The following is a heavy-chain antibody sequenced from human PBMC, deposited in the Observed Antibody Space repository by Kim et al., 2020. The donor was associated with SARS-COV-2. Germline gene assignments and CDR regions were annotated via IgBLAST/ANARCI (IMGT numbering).Heavy chain of an antibody. CDR3: AAGPRGDDTIDY. V-gene: IGHV3-11*04. J-gene: IGHJ4*02. Sequence: IYSADSMRGRFTISRDNAKNSLYLQMNSLRAEDTAVYYCAAGPRGDDTIDYWGQGTLVTVSS. CDR2: I. D-gene: IGHD2-21*01.